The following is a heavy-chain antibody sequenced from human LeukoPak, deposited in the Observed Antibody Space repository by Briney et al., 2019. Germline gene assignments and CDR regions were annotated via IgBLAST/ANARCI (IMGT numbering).Heavy chain of an antibody. J-gene: IGHJ4*02. CDR3: AREWDIVVVVAATLSY. D-gene: IGHD2-15*01. Sequence: GGSLRLSCAASGFTFSSYAMHWVRQAPGKGLEWVAVISYDGSNKYYADSVKGRFTISRDNSKNTLYLQMNSLRAEDTAVYYCAREWDIVVVVAATLSYWGQGTLVTVSS. CDR2: ISYDGSNK. CDR1: GFTFSSYA. V-gene: IGHV3-30-3*01.